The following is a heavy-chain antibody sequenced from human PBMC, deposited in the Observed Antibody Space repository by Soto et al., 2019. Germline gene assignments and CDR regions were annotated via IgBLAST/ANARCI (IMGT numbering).Heavy chain of an antibody. V-gene: IGHV1-69*08. Sequence: QVQLVQSGAEVTKPGSSVKVSCKASGGTFSPYTINWVRQAPGQGLELMGRIIPIHGVTNYAQKFQARVTNTADKPTSTAYMELSGLRFEDTAMYYCTRDWEITVSTWSFGGFWGRGTLVTVSS. J-gene: IGHJ4*02. CDR1: GGTFSPYT. D-gene: IGHD3-10*01. CDR2: IIPIHGVT. CDR3: TRDWEITVSTWSFGGF.